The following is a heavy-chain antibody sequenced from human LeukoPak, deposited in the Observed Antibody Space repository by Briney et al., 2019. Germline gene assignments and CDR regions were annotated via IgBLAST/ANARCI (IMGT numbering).Heavy chain of an antibody. V-gene: IGHV1-18*04. CDR3: ARDRGTYSSGEYFDY. J-gene: IGHJ4*02. CDR1: GYTFTSYG. D-gene: IGHD6-19*01. CDR2: ISAYNGNT. Sequence: ASVTVSCKASGYTFTSYGISWVRQAPGQGLEWMGWISAYNGNTNYAQKLQGRVTMTTDTSTSTAYMELRSLRSDDTAVYYCARDRGTYSSGEYFDYWGQGTLVTVSS.